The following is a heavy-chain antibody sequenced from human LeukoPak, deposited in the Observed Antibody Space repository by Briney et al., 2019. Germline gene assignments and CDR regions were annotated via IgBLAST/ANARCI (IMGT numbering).Heavy chain of an antibody. V-gene: IGHV3-23*01. CDR2: ISGSGGST. Sequence: GTLRLSCAASGFTFSSYGMSWVRQAPGKGLEWVSAISGSGGSTYYADSVKGRFTISRDNSKITLYLQMNSLRAEDTAVYYCAKDIVVVTSGANAFDIWGQGTMVTVSS. D-gene: IGHD2-21*02. CDR3: AKDIVVVTSGANAFDI. J-gene: IGHJ3*02. CDR1: GFTFSSYG.